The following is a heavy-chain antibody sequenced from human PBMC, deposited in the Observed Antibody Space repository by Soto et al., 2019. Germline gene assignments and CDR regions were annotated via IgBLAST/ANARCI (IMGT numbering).Heavy chain of an antibody. CDR1: GYTFNNFG. D-gene: IGHD3-9*01. CDR2: ISTDNGNT. J-gene: IGHJ4*02. CDR3: TRDAKYYDILTGYFVNDY. Sequence: QVQLVQSGGEVKKPGASVKVSCKASGYTFNNFGISWVRQAPGQGLEWLGWISTDNGNTKYAQSLQGRVPMTTDTTTTTAYMELRSLRSDDTAVYYCTRDAKYYDILTGYFVNDYWGQGTLVTVSS. V-gene: IGHV1-18*01.